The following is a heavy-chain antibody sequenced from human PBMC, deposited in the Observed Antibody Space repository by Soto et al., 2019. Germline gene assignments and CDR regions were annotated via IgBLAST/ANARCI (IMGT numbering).Heavy chain of an antibody. CDR3: ARDRAIAAAGTMGY. V-gene: IGHV1-18*01. Sequence: QVKLVQSGAEVKKPGASVKVSCKASGYTFTSYGISWVRQAPGQGLEWMGWISAYNGNTNYAQKLQGRVTMTTDTATSTAYMELRNLRSDDTAVYYWARDRAIAAAGTMGYWGQGTLVTVSS. D-gene: IGHD6-13*01. CDR2: ISAYNGNT. J-gene: IGHJ4*02. CDR1: GYTFTSYG.